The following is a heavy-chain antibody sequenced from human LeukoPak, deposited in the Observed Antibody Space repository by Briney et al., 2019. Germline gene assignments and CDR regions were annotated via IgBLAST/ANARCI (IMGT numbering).Heavy chain of an antibody. J-gene: IGHJ6*02. CDR2: IYYSGST. D-gene: IGHD3-9*01. Sequence: SETLSPTCTVSGGSISSYYWGWIRQPPGKGLEWIGYIYYSGSTNYNPSLKSRVTISVDTSKNQFSLKLSSVTAADTAVYYCARVDYDILTGLGYYGMDVWGQGTTVTVSS. V-gene: IGHV4-59*01. CDR1: GGSISSYY. CDR3: ARVDYDILTGLGYYGMDV.